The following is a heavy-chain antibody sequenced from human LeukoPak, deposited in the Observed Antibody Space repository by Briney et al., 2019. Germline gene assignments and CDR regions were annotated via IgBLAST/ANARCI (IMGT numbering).Heavy chain of an antibody. CDR2: ISAYNGNT. J-gene: IGHJ4*02. CDR1: GYTFTSYG. V-gene: IGHV1-18*01. Sequence: SVKVSCKASGYTFTSYGISWVRQAPGQGLEWMGWISAYNGNTNYAQKLQGRVTMTTDTSTSTAYMELRSLRSDDTAVYYCARTSPTIVVVPAALHFDYWGQGTLVTVSS. D-gene: IGHD2-2*01. CDR3: ARTSPTIVVVPAALHFDY.